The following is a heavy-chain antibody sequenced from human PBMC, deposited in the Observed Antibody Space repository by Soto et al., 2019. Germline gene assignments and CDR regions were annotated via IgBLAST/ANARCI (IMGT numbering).Heavy chain of an antibody. Sequence: QVQLVESGGGMVQPGRSLRLSCAASGFTFSSYGMHWVRQPPGKGLEWVAVISYDGSNQYYADSVKGRFTISRDNSKNTLYLEMNSLRADDTAVYYCAKVVVAAIHYYYGMDVLGPGTTVTVSS. CDR3: AKVVVAAIHYYYGMDV. CDR1: GFTFSSYG. CDR2: ISYDGSNQ. V-gene: IGHV3-30*18. D-gene: IGHD2-15*01. J-gene: IGHJ6*02.